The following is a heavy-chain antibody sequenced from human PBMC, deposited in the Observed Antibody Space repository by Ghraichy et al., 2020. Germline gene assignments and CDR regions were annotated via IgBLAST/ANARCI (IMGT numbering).Heavy chain of an antibody. J-gene: IGHJ3*01. CDR2: INKNDNKK. V-gene: IGHV3-7*01. Sequence: GGSLRLSCAGSGFTFSSYWMTWVRQAPGKGLEWVANINKNDNKKYYVDSVTGRFTISRDNAKNSLYLQMNSLRAEDTAVYYCARDISPSLNFYMYYDAFDLWVQGTMV. CDR1: GFTFSSYW. CDR3: ARDISPSLNFYMYYDAFDL. D-gene: IGHD2/OR15-2a*01.